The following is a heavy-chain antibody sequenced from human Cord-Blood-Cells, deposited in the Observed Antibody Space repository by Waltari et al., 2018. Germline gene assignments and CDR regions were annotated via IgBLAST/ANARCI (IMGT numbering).Heavy chain of an antibody. CDR2: IYYSGST. V-gene: IGHV4-39*01. D-gene: IGHD3-22*01. Sequence: QLQLQESGPGLVTPSETLSLTCTVSGGSISSSSYYWGWLRQPPGKGLGWIGSIYYSGSTYYNPSLKSRVTISVDTSKNHFSPKLSSVTAADTAVYYCASTAPYYYDSSGYYYFAYWGQGTLVTVSS. J-gene: IGHJ4*02. CDR1: GGSISSSSYY. CDR3: ASTAPYYYDSSGYYYFAY.